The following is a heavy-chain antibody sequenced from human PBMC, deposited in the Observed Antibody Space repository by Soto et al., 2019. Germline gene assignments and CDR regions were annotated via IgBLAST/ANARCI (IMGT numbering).Heavy chain of an antibody. D-gene: IGHD3-22*01. CDR1: GGSISSYY. J-gene: IGHJ4*02. CDR3: ARATYYYDSSGYYGYYFDY. Sequence: SETLSLTCTVSGGSISSYYWSWIRQPPGKGLEWIGYIYYSGSTNYNPSLKSRVTISVDTSKNQLSLKLSSVTAADTAVYYCARATYYYDSSGYYGYYFDYWGQGTLVTVSS. V-gene: IGHV4-59*01. CDR2: IYYSGST.